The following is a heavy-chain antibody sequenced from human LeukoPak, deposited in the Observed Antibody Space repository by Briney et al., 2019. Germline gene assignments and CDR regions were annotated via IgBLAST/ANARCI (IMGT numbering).Heavy chain of an antibody. J-gene: IGHJ3*02. D-gene: IGHD7-27*01. CDR3: ARDYWGQGAFDI. CDR2: IYSGGST. CDR1: GFTVSSNY. Sequence: GGSLRLSCAASGFTVSSNYMSWVRQAPGKGLEWVSIIYSGGSTYYADSVKGRFTISRDNSKNTLYLQMNSLRADDTAVYYCARDYWGQGAFDIWGQGTMVTVSS. V-gene: IGHV3-53*01.